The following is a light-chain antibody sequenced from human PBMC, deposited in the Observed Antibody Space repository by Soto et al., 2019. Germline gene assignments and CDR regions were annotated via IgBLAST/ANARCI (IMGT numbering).Light chain of an antibody. V-gene: IGKV3-15*01. Sequence: EIGLTQSPATLYVSPGGRATLSCRASQNVMNNLAWYQQKPGQAPRLLVYGATTRATDAPPRFRGSGSGTEFSLTISSLQSEDFATYYCQQYGGWPRTFGQGSRVEIK. CDR2: GAT. CDR1: QNVMNN. J-gene: IGKJ1*01. CDR3: QQYGGWPRT.